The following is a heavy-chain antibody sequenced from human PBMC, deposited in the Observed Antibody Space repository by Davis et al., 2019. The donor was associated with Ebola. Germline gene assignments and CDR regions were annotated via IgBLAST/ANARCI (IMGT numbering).Heavy chain of an antibody. D-gene: IGHD3-3*01. Sequence: SETLSLTCTVSRGSISSYYSSWIRQPPGKGLEWIGYIYYSGSTHYNPSLKSRVTISVDTSKNQFSLKLSSVTAADTAVYYCARLITIFGVVDVWGQGTTVTVSS. J-gene: IGHJ6*02. CDR3: ARLITIFGVVDV. CDR1: RGSISSYY. CDR2: IYYSGST. V-gene: IGHV4-59*08.